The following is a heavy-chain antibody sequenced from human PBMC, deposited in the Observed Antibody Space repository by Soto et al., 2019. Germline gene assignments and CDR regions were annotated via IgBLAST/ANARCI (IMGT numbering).Heavy chain of an antibody. CDR3: ARLYMAVPSAQNYYYYYGMDV. D-gene: IGHD3-10*01. J-gene: IGHJ6*02. CDR1: GYTFTSYD. V-gene: IGHV1-8*01. CDR2: MNPNSGNT. Sequence: SVKVSCKASGYTFTSYDINWGRQATGQGLEWMGGMNPNSGNTGYAQKFQGRVNMTRNTSISTAYMELSSLRSADTAVYYCARLYMAVPSAQNYYYYYGMDVWGQGTTVTVSS.